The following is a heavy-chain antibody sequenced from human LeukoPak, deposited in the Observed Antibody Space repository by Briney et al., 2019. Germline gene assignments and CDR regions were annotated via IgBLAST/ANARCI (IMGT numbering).Heavy chain of an antibody. CDR3: ARASRDGYNQNFDH. J-gene: IGHJ4*02. V-gene: IGHV5-51*01. Sequence: GESLKISCKGLGYSFSSYWNAWVRQRPGKGLQWMGIIYPGGSETRYDPSFQGQVTISADSSTSTAYLQWSSLRASDTAMYYCARASRDGYNQNFDHWGQGTLVTVSS. D-gene: IGHD5-24*01. CDR1: GYSFSSYW. CDR2: IYPGGSET.